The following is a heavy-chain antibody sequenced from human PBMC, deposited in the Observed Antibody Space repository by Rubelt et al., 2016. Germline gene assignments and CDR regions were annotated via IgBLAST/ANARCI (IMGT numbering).Heavy chain of an antibody. Sequence: VRQAPGKGLEWVSSISSSSYIYYADSVKGRFTISRDNAKNSLYLQMNSLRAEDTAVYYCARDDGAKKDFWSGYLNYHYGMDVWGQGTTVTVSS. D-gene: IGHD3-3*01. J-gene: IGHJ6*02. CDR3: ARDDGAKKDFWSGYLNYHYGMDV. CDR2: ISSSSYI. V-gene: IGHV3-21*04.